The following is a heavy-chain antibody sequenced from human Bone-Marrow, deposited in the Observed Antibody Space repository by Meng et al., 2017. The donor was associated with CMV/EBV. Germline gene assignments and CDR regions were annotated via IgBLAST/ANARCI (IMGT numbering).Heavy chain of an antibody. CDR2: ISWNSGSI. J-gene: IGHJ4*02. CDR3: AKTHCSSTSCKGHYFDY. D-gene: IGHD2-2*01. CDR1: GFTFDDYA. V-gene: IGHV3-9*01. Sequence: SLKISCAVSGFTFDDYAMHWVRQAPGKGLEGVSGISWNSGSIGYADSVKGRFTISRDNAKNSLYLQMNSLRAEDTALYYCAKTHCSSTSCKGHYFDYWGQGTLVTVSS.